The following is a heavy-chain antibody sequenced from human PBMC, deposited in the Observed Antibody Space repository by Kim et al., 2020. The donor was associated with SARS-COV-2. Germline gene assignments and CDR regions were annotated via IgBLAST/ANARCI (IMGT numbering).Heavy chain of an antibody. CDR3: ATQHLLVY. D-gene: IGHD2-21*01. CDR2: DGET. V-gene: IGHV1-24*01. J-gene: IGHJ4*02. Sequence: DGETIYAQKFQGRVTMTEDTSTDTAYMELSSLRSEDTAVYYCATQHLLVYWGQGTLVTLSS.